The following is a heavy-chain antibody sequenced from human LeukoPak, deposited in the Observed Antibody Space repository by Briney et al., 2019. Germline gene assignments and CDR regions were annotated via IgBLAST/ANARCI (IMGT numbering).Heavy chain of an antibody. Sequence: GGSLRLSCAVSGFTFSSYAMSWVRQAPGKGLEWVSAISGSGGSTYYADSVKGRFTISRDNSKNTLYLQMNSLRAEDTAVYYCAKCPSGLLYPGYWGQGTLVTVSS. J-gene: IGHJ4*02. V-gene: IGHV3-23*01. CDR3: AKCPSGLLYPGY. CDR1: GFTFSSYA. CDR2: ISGSGGST. D-gene: IGHD3-3*01.